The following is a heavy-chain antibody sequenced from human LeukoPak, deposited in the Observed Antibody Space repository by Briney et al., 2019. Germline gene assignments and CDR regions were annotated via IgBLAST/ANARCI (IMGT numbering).Heavy chain of an antibody. CDR1: GYTFTGYY. V-gene: IGHV1-2*02. D-gene: IGHD6-13*01. J-gene: IGHJ5*02. CDR3: ARDQTPGYSSSWYGFGPVNWFDP. CDR2: INPNSGGT. Sequence: ASVKVSCKASGYTFTGYYMHWMRQAPGQGLERMGWINPNSGGTNYAQKFQGRVTMTRDTSISTAYMELSRLRSDDTAVYYCARDQTPGYSSSWYGFGPVNWFDPWGQGTLVTVSS.